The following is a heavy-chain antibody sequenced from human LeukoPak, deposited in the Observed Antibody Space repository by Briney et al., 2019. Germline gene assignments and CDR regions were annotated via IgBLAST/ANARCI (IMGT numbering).Heavy chain of an antibody. CDR2: ISSSGSTI. D-gene: IGHD2-2*01. Sequence: GGSLRLSCAASGFTFSSYAMNWARQAPGKGLEWVSYISSSGSTIYYADSVKGRLTISRDNAKNSLYLQMNSLRVEDTAVYYCARDGGWDCSGSSCYALVFDYWGQGTLVTVSS. J-gene: IGHJ4*02. CDR1: GFTFSSYA. V-gene: IGHV3-48*03. CDR3: ARDGGWDCSGSSCYALVFDY.